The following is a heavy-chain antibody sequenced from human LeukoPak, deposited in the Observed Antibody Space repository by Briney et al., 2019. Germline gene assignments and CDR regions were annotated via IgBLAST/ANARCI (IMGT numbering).Heavy chain of an antibody. D-gene: IGHD3-9*01. Sequence: GGSLRLSCAASGFTFTSYSMNWVRQAPGKGLEWVSSISSSSSYIYYADSVKGRFTISRDNAKNSLYLQMSSLRAEDTAIYYCARLYDISTGAFDYWGQGTLVTVSS. CDR1: GFTFTSYS. CDR2: ISSSSSYI. J-gene: IGHJ4*02. V-gene: IGHV3-21*01. CDR3: ARLYDISTGAFDY.